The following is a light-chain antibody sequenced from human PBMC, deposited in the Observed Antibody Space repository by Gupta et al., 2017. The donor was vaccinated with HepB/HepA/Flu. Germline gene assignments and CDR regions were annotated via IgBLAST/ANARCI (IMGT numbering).Light chain of an antibody. CDR1: SSDVGGYNY. CDR3: CSYAGSSRV. CDR2: DVS. Sequence: QSALTQPRSVSGSPGQSVTISCTGTSSDVGGYNYVSWYQQHPGKAPKLMIYDVSKRPSGVPDRFSGSKSGNTASLTISGLQAEDEGDYYCCSYAGSSRVFGGGTKLTVL. V-gene: IGLV2-11*01. J-gene: IGLJ2*01.